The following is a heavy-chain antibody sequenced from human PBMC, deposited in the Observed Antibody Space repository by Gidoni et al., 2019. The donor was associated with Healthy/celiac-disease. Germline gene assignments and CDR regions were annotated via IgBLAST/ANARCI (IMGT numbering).Heavy chain of an antibody. CDR2: IWYDGSNK. V-gene: IGHV3-33*01. J-gene: IGHJ1*01. D-gene: IGHD6-19*01. Sequence: QVQLVESGGGVVQPGRSLRISCAASGFTFSSYGMHWVRQAPGKGLEWVAVIWYDGSNKYYADSVKGRFTISRDNSKNTLYLHMNSLRAEDTAVYYCARDQGIAVAGTNEYFQHWGQGTLVTVSS. CDR3: ARDQGIAVAGTNEYFQH. CDR1: GFTFSSYG.